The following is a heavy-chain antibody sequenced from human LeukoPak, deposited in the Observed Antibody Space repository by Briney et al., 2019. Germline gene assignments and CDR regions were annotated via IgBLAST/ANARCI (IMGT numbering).Heavy chain of an antibody. CDR2: IRYDGSNK. Sequence: RGSLRLSCAASGFTFSSYGMHWVRQAPGKGLEWVAFIRYDGSNKYYADSVKGRFTISRDNSKNTLYLQMNSLRAEDTAVYYCAKPQYYDSSGYHTNWGQGTLVTVSS. CDR3: AKPQYYDSSGYHTN. CDR1: GFTFSSYG. V-gene: IGHV3-30*02. D-gene: IGHD3-22*01. J-gene: IGHJ4*02.